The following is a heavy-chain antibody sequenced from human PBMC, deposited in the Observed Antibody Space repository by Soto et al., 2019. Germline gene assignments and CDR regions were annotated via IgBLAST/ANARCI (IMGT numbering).Heavy chain of an antibody. CDR1: GGTFSSYA. Sequence: KVSCKASGGTFSSYAISWVRQAPGQGLEWMGGIIPIFGTANYAQKFQGRVTITADKSTSTAYMELSSLRSEDTAVYYCARWSVDTAMAEYYYYYGMDVWGQGTTVTVSS. V-gene: IGHV1-69*06. CDR3: ARWSVDTAMAEYYYYYGMDV. D-gene: IGHD5-18*01. CDR2: IIPIFGTA. J-gene: IGHJ6*02.